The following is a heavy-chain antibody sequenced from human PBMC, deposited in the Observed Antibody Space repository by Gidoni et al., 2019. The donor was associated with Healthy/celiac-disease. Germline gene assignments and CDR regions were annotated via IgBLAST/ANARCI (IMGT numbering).Heavy chain of an antibody. D-gene: IGHD3-3*01. J-gene: IGHJ4*02. CDR2: IKQDGSEK. CDR1: GFTFSSYW. Sequence: EVQLVESGGGLVQPGGSLRLSCAASGFTFSSYWMSWVRQAPGKGLEWVANIKQDGSEKYYVDSVKGRFTISRDNAKNSLYLQMNSLRAEDTAVYYCARATYYDFWSGFDYWGQGTLVTVSS. V-gene: IGHV3-7*03. CDR3: ARATYYDFWSGFDY.